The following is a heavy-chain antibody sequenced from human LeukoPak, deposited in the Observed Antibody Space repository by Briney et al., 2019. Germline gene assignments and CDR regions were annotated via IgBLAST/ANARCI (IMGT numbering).Heavy chain of an antibody. Sequence: SETLSLTCTVSGGSISSYYWNWIRQPPGKGLEWIGYIYYSGSTNYNPSLKSRVTISVDTSKKQFPLKLSSVTAADTAVYYCARLSMRPPYFFDPWGQGTLVTVSS. J-gene: IGHJ5*02. CDR3: ARLSMRPPYFFDP. D-gene: IGHD2-21*01. CDR1: GGSISSYY. CDR2: IYYSGST. V-gene: IGHV4-59*08.